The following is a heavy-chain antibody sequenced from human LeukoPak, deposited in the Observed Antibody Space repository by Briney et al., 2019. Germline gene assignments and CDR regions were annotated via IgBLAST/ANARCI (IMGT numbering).Heavy chain of an antibody. V-gene: IGHV4-34*01. CDR1: GGSISSYY. J-gene: IGHJ4*02. Sequence: SETLSLTCTVSGGSISSYYWSWIRQPPGKGLVWIGEINHSGSTNYNPSLKSRVTISVDTSKNQFSLKLSSVTAADTAVYYCARLGEADSSGYWDFDYWGQGTLVTVSS. CDR2: INHSGST. D-gene: IGHD3-22*01. CDR3: ARLGEADSSGYWDFDY.